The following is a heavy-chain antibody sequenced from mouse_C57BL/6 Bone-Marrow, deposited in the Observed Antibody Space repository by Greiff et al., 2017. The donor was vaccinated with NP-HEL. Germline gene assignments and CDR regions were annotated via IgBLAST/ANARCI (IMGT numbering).Heavy chain of an antibody. V-gene: IGHV1-42*01. CDR1: GYSFTGYY. D-gene: IGHD1-1*01. CDR2: INPSTGGT. CDR3: ARGLNYYGSSPYYFDY. Sequence: LVESGPELVKPGASVKISCKASGYSFTGYYMNWVKQSPEKSLEWIGEINPSTGGTTYNQKFKAKATLTVDKSSSTAYMQLKSLTSEDSAVYYCARGLNYYGSSPYYFDYWGQGTTLTVSS. J-gene: IGHJ2*01.